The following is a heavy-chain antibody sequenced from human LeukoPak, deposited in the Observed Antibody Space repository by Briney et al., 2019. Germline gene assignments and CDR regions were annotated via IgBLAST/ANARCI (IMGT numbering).Heavy chain of an antibody. CDR2: IYYSGST. D-gene: IGHD1-26*01. V-gene: IGHV4-39*01. CDR1: GGSISGSSYY. Sequence: TSETLSLTCTVSGGSISGSSYYWGWIRQPPGKGLEWIGSIYYSGSTYYNPSLKSRVTISVDTSKNQFSLKLSSVTAADTAVYYCARHGFGVGAITPRGYFDYWGQGTLVTVSS. J-gene: IGHJ4*02. CDR3: ARHGFGVGAITPRGYFDY.